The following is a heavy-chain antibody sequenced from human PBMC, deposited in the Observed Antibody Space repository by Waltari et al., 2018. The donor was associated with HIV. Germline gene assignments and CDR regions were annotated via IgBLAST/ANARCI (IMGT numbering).Heavy chain of an antibody. CDR3: VKEHQYSHTWYSYYGMDV. V-gene: IGHV3-23*01. Sequence: GQLLESGGGVVQTGGSLRLSCAAPGFTFSNYGMNWARQAPGKGLEWVSAISGSGGNTYYADSLKGRFTISRDNSKNTLYLRMNSLRAEDTAVYFCVKEHQYSHTWYSYYGMDVWGQGTTVTVSS. CDR1: GFTFSNYG. J-gene: IGHJ6*02. CDR2: ISGSGGNT. D-gene: IGHD6-13*01.